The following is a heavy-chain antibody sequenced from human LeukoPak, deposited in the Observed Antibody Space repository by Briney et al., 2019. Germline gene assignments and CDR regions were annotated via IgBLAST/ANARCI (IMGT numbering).Heavy chain of an antibody. J-gene: IGHJ4*02. CDR3: ASDREYYYGSGSFDY. CDR1: GLTFSSYL. V-gene: IGHV3-7*04. Sequence: LPGGSLRLSCAASGLTFSSYLMSWVRQAPGKGLEWVANIKQDGSEKYYVDSVKGRFTISRDDAKNSLYLQMNSLRAEDTAVYYCASDREYYYGSGSFDYWGQGTLVTVSS. D-gene: IGHD3-10*01. CDR2: IKQDGSEK.